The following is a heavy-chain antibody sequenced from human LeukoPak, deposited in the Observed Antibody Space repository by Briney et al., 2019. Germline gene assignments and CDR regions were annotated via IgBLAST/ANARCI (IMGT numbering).Heavy chain of an antibody. CDR2: IYHSGST. CDR3: AREQQLVRGYFDY. J-gene: IGHJ4*02. V-gene: IGHV4-38-2*02. D-gene: IGHD6-13*01. Sequence: SETLSLTCTVSGYSISSGYYWGWIRQPPAKGLEWIGSIYHSGSTYYNPSLKSRVTISVDTSKNQFSLKLSSVTAADTAVYYCAREQQLVRGYFDYWGQGTLVTVSS. CDR1: GYSISSGYY.